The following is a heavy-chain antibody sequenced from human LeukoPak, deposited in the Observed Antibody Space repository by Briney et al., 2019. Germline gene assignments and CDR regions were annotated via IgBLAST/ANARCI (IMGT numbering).Heavy chain of an antibody. V-gene: IGHV3-33*08. Sequence: QTGGSLRLSCAASGFTFSSYWMTWVRQAPGKGLEWVAVIWYDGSNKYYADSVKGRFTISRDNSKNTLYLQMNSLRAEDTAVYYCARERVPAALYYYYGMDVWGQGTTVTVSS. CDR1: GFTFSSYW. D-gene: IGHD2-2*01. CDR2: IWYDGSNK. J-gene: IGHJ6*02. CDR3: ARERVPAALYYYYGMDV.